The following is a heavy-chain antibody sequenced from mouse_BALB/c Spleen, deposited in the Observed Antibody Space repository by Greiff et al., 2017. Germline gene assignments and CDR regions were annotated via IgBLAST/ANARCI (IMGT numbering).Heavy chain of an antibody. CDR2: IYPSDSYT. D-gene: IGHD3-2*02. CDR1: GYTFTSYW. CDR3: TRHQGYFDY. V-gene: IGHV1-69*02. J-gene: IGHJ2*01. Sequence: QVQLQQPGAELVRPGASVKLSCKASGYTFTSYWINWVKQRPGQGLEWIGNIYPSDSYTNYNQKFKDKATLTVDKSSSTAYMQLSSPTSEDSAVYYCTRHQGYFDYWGQGTTLTVSS.